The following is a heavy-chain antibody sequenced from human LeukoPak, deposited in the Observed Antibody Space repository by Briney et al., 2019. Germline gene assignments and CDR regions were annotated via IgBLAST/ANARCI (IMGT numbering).Heavy chain of an antibody. CDR1: GFTFSSYA. Sequence: GGSLRLSCAASGFTFSSYAMSWVRQAPGKGLEWVSAISGSGGSTYHADSGKGRFTISRDNSKNTLYLQMNSLRAGDTVVYDCAKDASPSERGLFDPWGQGTLVTVSS. J-gene: IGHJ5*02. CDR2: ISGSGGST. CDR3: AKDASPSERGLFDP. D-gene: IGHD3-16*01. V-gene: IGHV3-23*01.